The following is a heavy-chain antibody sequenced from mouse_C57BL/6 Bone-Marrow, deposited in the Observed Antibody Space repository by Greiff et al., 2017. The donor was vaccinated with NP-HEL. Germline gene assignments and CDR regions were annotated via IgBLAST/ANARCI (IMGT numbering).Heavy chain of an antibody. D-gene: IGHD2-2*01. V-gene: IGHV7-3*01. CDR3: ARSIYYGYAGGPFYAMDY. CDR2: IRNKANGYTT. Sequence: EVMLVESGGGLVQPGGSLSLSCAASGFTFTDYYMSWVRQPPGKALEWLGFIRNKANGYTTEYSASVKGRFTISRDNSQSILYLQMNALKAEDSATYYCARSIYYGYAGGPFYAMDYWGQGTSVTVSS. J-gene: IGHJ4*01. CDR1: GFTFTDYY.